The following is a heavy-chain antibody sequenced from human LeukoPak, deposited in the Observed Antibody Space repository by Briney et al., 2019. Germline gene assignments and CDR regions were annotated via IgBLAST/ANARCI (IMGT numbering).Heavy chain of an antibody. CDR3: TRKGALWFGELFHYMDV. V-gene: IGHV1-69*13. Sequence: SVKVSCKASGGTFSSYAISWVRQAPGQGLEWMGGIIPIFGTANYAQKFQGRVTITADESTSTAYMELSSLRSEDTAVYYCTRKGALWFGELFHYMDVWGKGTTVTVSS. D-gene: IGHD3-10*01. J-gene: IGHJ6*03. CDR1: GGTFSSYA. CDR2: IIPIFGTA.